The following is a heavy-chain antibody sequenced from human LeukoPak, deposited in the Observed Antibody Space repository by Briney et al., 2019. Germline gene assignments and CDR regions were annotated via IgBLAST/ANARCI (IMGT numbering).Heavy chain of an antibody. CDR3: AMAADGSLGY. CDR1: GFTFSSYE. Sequence: PGGSLRLSCVASGFTFSSYEMNWVRQAPGKGLEWVANINQDGSDKYYLDSVKGRFTISRDNAKNSLYLQMNSLRDEDTALYYCAMAADGSLGYWGQGTLVTVSS. CDR2: INQDGSDK. J-gene: IGHJ4*02. V-gene: IGHV3-7*04. D-gene: IGHD2-2*01.